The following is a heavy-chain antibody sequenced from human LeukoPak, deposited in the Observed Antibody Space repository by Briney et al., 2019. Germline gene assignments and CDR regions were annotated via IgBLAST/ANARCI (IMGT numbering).Heavy chain of an antibody. CDR2: IYPGDSDT. CDR1: GYSFASYW. CDR3: ARLLVVPAAIQSYYFDY. J-gene: IGHJ4*02. Sequence: GESLKISCEASGYSFASYWIAWVRQKPGKGLEWMGIIYPGDSDTRYSPSFQGQVTISADKSISTAYLQWSSLKASDTAMYYCARLLVVPAAIQSYYFDYWGQGTLVTVSS. V-gene: IGHV5-51*01. D-gene: IGHD2-2*02.